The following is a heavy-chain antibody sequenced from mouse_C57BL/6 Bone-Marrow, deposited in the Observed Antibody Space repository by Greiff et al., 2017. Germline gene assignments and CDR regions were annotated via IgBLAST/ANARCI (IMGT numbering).Heavy chain of an antibody. J-gene: IGHJ2*01. D-gene: IGHD1-1*01. V-gene: IGHV5-9-1*02. CDR3: TRPYGSSFFDY. CDR1: GFTFSSYA. CDR2: ISSGGDYI. Sequence: EVQLVESGAGLVKPGGSLKLSCAASGFTFSSYAMSWVRQTPEKRLEWVAYISSGGDYIYYADTVKGRFTISRDNARNTLYLQMSSLKSEDTAMYYCTRPYGSSFFDYWGQGTTLTVSS.